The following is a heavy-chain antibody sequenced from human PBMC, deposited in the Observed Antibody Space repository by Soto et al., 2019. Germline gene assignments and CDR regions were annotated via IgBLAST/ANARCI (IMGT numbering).Heavy chain of an antibody. CDR2: FDPEDGET. J-gene: IGHJ4*02. CDR3: ATRVSGGNLNDYSNYDPRTLAFDY. V-gene: IGHV1-24*01. D-gene: IGHD4-4*01. Sequence: ASVKVSCKVSGYTLTELSMHWVRQAPGKGLEWMGGFDPEDGETIYAQKFQGRVTMTEDTSTDTAYMELSSLRSEDTAVYYCATRVSGGNLNDYSNYDPRTLAFDYWGQGTLVTVSS. CDR1: GYTLTELS.